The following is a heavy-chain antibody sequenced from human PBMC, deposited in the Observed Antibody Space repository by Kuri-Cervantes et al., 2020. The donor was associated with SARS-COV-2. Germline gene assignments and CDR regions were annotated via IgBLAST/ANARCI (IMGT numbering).Heavy chain of an antibody. CDR1: GYTFTSYD. CDR3: ARGGAYDFWSGYYYEGIPFDY. J-gene: IGHJ4*02. D-gene: IGHD3-3*01. Sequence: ASVKVSCKASGYTFTSYDINWVRQATGQGLEWMGWMNPNSGNTGYARKFQGRVTITRNTSISTAYMELSSLRSEDTAVYYCARGGAYDFWSGYYYEGIPFDYWGQGTLVTVSS. V-gene: IGHV1-8*03. CDR2: MNPNSGNT.